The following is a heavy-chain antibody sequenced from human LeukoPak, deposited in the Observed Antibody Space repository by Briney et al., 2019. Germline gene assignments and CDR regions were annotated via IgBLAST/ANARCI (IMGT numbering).Heavy chain of an antibody. J-gene: IGHJ4*02. CDR1: GGSISSSSYY. V-gene: IGHV4-39*07. CDR3: ARGRPYYYGSGRPKYYFDY. CDR2: IYYRGST. Sequence: SETLSLTCTVSGGSISSSSYYWGWIRQPPGKGLEWIGSIYYRGSTNYNPSLKSRVTISVDTSKNQFSLKLSSVTAADTAVYYCARGRPYYYGSGRPKYYFDYWGQGTLVTVSS. D-gene: IGHD3-10*01.